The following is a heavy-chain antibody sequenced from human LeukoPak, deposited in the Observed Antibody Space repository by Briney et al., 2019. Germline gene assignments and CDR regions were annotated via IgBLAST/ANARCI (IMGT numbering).Heavy chain of an antibody. Sequence: AGGSLRLSCAASGFTFSNSVIWARQAPGKGLEWVSYASSSGTTTYYADSVKGRFTISRDNGKNLVSLQMNSLRDEDTAVYYCARADRDGNKRFLDWGQGTLVTVSS. CDR1: GFTFSNS. J-gene: IGHJ4*02. CDR2: ASSSGTTT. D-gene: IGHD5-24*01. CDR3: ARADRDGNKRFLD. V-gene: IGHV3-48*02.